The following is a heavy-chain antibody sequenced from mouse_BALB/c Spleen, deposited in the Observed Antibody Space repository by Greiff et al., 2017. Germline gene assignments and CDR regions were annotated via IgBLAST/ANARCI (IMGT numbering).Heavy chain of an antibody. CDR3: ASSYDYWFAY. D-gene: IGHD2-4*01. J-gene: IGHJ3*01. V-gene: IGHV1-82*01. CDR1: GYAFSSSW. Sequence: HVQLQQSGPELVKPGASVKISCKASGYAFSSSWMNWVKQRPGQGLEWIGRIYPGDGDTNYNGKFKGKATLTADKSSSTAYMQLSSLTSVDSAVYFCASSYDYWFAYWGQGTLVTVSA. CDR2: IYPGDGDT.